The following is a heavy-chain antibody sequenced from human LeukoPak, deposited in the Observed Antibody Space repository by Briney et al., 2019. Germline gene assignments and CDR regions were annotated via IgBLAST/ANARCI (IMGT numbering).Heavy chain of an antibody. V-gene: IGHV1-18*01. Sequence: ASVKVSCKASGYTFTSYGISWVRQAPGQGLEWMGWISAYNGNTNYAQKLQGRVTMTTDTSTSTAYMELRSLRSDDTAVYYCAREREGNTWIQLWSNYYYMDVWGKGTTVTISS. D-gene: IGHD5-18*01. CDR1: GYTFTSYG. J-gene: IGHJ6*03. CDR2: ISAYNGNT. CDR3: AREREGNTWIQLWSNYYYMDV.